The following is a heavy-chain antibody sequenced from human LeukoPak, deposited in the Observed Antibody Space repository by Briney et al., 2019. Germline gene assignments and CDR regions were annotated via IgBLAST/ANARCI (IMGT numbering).Heavy chain of an antibody. D-gene: IGHD3-10*01. V-gene: IGHV3-30*18. Sequence: GGSLRLSCAASGFTFSSYGMHWVRQAPGKGLEWVAVISYDGSNKYYADSVKGRFTISRDNSKNTLCLQMNSLRAEDTAVYYCAKGGPYGSGRDFDYWGQGTLVTVSS. J-gene: IGHJ4*02. CDR1: GFTFSSYG. CDR2: ISYDGSNK. CDR3: AKGGPYGSGRDFDY.